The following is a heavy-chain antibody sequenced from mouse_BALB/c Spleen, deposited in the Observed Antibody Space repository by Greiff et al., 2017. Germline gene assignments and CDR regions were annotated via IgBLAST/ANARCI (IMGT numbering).Heavy chain of an antibody. Sequence: VQLQQSGPGLVAPSQSLSITCTVSGFSLTSYGVHWVRQPPGKGLEWLGVIWAGGSTNYNSALMSRLSISKDNSKSQVFLKMNSLQTDDTAMYYCAREGDYYGNYVDDWGQGTSVTVSS. D-gene: IGHD2-1*01. V-gene: IGHV2-9*02. J-gene: IGHJ4*01. CDR2: IWAGGST. CDR3: AREGDYYGNYVDD. CDR1: GFSLTSYG.